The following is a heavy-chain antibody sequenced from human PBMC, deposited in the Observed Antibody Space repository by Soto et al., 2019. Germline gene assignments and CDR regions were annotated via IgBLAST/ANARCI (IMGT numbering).Heavy chain of an antibody. CDR2: INHSGST. CDR1: GGSFSGYY. V-gene: IGHV4-34*01. CDR3: ARGVVGKYGSGSQAYYGMDV. J-gene: IGHJ6*02. Sequence: QVQLQQWGAGLLKPSETLSLTCAVYGGSFSGYYWSWIRQPPGKGLEWIGEINHSGSTNYNPSLKSRVIISVDTSKNQFSLKLSSVTAADTAVYYCARGVVGKYGSGSQAYYGMDVWGQGTTVTVSS. D-gene: IGHD3-10*01.